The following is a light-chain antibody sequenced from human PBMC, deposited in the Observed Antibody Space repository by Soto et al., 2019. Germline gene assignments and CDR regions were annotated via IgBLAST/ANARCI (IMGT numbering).Light chain of an antibody. Sequence: DIQMTQSPSSLCASVGDRVTITCRASQSISSYLNWYQQKPGKAPNLLIYATSTLQSGVPSRFSGSGSGTDFTLTISSLQPEDFATYYCQQSYSIVWTFGQGTKVDIK. CDR3: QQSYSIVWT. CDR1: QSISSY. J-gene: IGKJ1*01. V-gene: IGKV1-39*01. CDR2: ATS.